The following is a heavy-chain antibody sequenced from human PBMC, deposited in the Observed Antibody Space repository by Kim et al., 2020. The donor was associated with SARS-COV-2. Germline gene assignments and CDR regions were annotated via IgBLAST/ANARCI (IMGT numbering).Heavy chain of an antibody. D-gene: IGHD3-3*01. J-gene: IGHJ3*02. Sequence: LKGRVTVSVDTAKNQFSLKLSSVTAADTAVYYCAREGATIFGVVYAFDIWGQGTMVTVSS. CDR3: AREGATIFGVVYAFDI. V-gene: IGHV4-30-2*05.